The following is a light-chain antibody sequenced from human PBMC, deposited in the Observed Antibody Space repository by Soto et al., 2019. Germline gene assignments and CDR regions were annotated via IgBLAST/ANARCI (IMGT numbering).Light chain of an antibody. Sequence: PLTQSPSSLAASVGDRLTLTCRASRNVSIYLNWYQHKPGKGPTLLIHATSKLQIGVPSRFSGSGSGTEFTLTISSLEPEDFGTYYCQQSYKMPSFGQGTRLEIK. V-gene: IGKV1-39*01. CDR1: RNVSIY. CDR2: ATS. J-gene: IGKJ5*01. CDR3: QQSYKMPS.